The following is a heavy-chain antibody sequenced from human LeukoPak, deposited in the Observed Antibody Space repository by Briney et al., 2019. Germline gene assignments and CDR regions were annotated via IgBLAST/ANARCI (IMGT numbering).Heavy chain of an antibody. Sequence: ASVKVSCKASGYTFTGYYMHWVRQAPGQGLEWMGWINPNSGGTNYAQKFQGRVTMTRDTSISTAYMELSRLRSDDTAVYYCARDPLRYFDWLLTSHYYYMDVWGKGTTVTVSS. D-gene: IGHD3-9*01. CDR1: GYTFTGYY. V-gene: IGHV1-2*02. CDR3: ARDPLRYFDWLLTSHYYYMDV. CDR2: INPNSGGT. J-gene: IGHJ6*03.